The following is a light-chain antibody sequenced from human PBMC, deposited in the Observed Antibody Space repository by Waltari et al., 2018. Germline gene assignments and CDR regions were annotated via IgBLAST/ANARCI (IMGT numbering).Light chain of an antibody. Sequence: QSALTQPASVSGSPGQSITISCTGTATDVGGYNYVSWYQQHPGKAPKLIIFDVSSRPSGISNRFSGSKLGNTASLTISGVQPEDEADYYCCSFTSSSTWVFGGGTKLTVL. V-gene: IGLV2-14*03. CDR1: ATDVGGYNY. CDR2: DVS. CDR3: CSFTSSSTWV. J-gene: IGLJ3*02.